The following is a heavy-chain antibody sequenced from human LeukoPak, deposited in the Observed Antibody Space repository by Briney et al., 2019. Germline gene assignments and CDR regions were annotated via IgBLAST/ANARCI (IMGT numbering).Heavy chain of an antibody. J-gene: IGHJ4*02. D-gene: IGHD5-24*01. V-gene: IGHV3-23*01. CDR2: ISTSGGST. CDR1: GGSISSSSYY. Sequence: ETLSLTCTVSGGSISSSSYYWGWIRQPPGKGLEWVSGISTSGGSTYYADSVKGRFTISRDNSKNTLYLQMNSLRAEDTAVYYCAKAMGDAYNYRYYLDYWGQGTLVTVSS. CDR3: AKAMGDAYNYRYYLDY.